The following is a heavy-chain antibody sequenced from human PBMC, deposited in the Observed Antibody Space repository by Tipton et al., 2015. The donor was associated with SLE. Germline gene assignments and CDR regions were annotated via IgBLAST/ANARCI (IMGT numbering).Heavy chain of an antibody. CDR1: GGTFTSYG. V-gene: IGHV1-18*01. D-gene: IGHD3-22*01. Sequence: QVQLVQSGAEVKKPGSSVKVSCKASGGTFTSYGISWVRQAPGQGLEWMGWISAYNGNTNYAQKLQGRVTMTTDTSTSTAYMELRSLRSDDTAVYYCATHPYYYDSSGYFDYWGQGTLVTVSS. J-gene: IGHJ4*02. CDR2: ISAYNGNT. CDR3: ATHPYYYDSSGYFDY.